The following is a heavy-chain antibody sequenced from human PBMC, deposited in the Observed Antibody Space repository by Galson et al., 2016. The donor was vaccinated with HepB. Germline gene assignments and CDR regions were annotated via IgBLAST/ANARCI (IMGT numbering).Heavy chain of an antibody. D-gene: IGHD2-8*01. J-gene: IGHJ4*02. CDR2: TIPMMGSA. Sequence: SVKVSCKASGGTFNSMAISWLRQAPGQRLEWMGGTIPMMGSANYAQKFAGRVTMTADTSTITVYMELSTLRSEDTAVYFCAMTPIEPLVYAIPQTFDYWGQGTLVTVSS. V-gene: IGHV1-69*06. CDR1: GGTFNSMA. CDR3: AMTPIEPLVYAIPQTFDY.